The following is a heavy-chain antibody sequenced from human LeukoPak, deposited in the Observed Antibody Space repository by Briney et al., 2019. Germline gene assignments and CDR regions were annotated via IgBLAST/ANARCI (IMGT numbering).Heavy chain of an antibody. V-gene: IGHV3-43D*03. D-gene: IGHD3-22*01. CDR1: GFTFDDYA. CDR3: ATAPYDSIGIFDY. J-gene: IGHJ4*02. Sequence: GGSLRLSCAASGFTFDDYAMHWVRQAPGKGLECVSLISWDGDGTYYSDSVKGRFTISRDNNKNSLYLQMNSLRTEDTALYYCATAPYDSIGIFDYWGQGTLVTVSS. CDR2: ISWDGDGT.